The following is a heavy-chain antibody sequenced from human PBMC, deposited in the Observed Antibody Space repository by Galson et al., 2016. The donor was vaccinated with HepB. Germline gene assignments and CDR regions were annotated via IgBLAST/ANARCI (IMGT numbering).Heavy chain of an antibody. J-gene: IGHJ4*02. CDR1: GFNFANHG. CDR3: TKDRLPWTYYGASFDV. V-gene: IGHV3-23*01. CDR2: LRGDGTHP. D-gene: IGHD3-3*01. Sequence: SLRLSCAASGFNFANHGMNWVRQAPGKGLEWVSSLRGDGTHPEYADSVKGQFTISRDNSKRTVFLQMNTLRVDDTGVYYCTKDRLPWTYYGASFDVWGPGTPVSVSS.